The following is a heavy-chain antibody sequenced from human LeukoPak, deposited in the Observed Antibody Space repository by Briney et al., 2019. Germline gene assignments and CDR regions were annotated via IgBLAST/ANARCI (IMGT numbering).Heavy chain of an antibody. CDR1: GISISDYG. Sequence: GGSLRLSCSASGISISDYGMSWVRQAPGKGLEWVSAISGSGGSTYYADSVKGRFTISRDNSKNTLYLQMNSLRAEDTAVYYCAKPISRDYGDLLPLRNWGQGTLVTVSS. V-gene: IGHV3-23*01. D-gene: IGHD4-17*01. CDR3: AKPISRDYGDLLPLRN. CDR2: ISGSGGST. J-gene: IGHJ4*02.